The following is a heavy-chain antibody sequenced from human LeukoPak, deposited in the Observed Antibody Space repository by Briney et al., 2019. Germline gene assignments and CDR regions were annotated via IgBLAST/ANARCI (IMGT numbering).Heavy chain of an antibody. CDR3: ARALWGAGWDYFDY. J-gene: IGHJ4*02. Sequence: SETLSLTCTVSGGSINSGGYYWSWIRQHPGKGLEWIGYIYYSGSTYYNPSLKSRVTISVDTSKGQFSLKLNSVTAADTAVYYCARALWGAGWDYFDYWGQGTLVTVSS. D-gene: IGHD7-27*01. CDR2: IYYSGST. V-gene: IGHV4-31*03. CDR1: GGSINSGGYY.